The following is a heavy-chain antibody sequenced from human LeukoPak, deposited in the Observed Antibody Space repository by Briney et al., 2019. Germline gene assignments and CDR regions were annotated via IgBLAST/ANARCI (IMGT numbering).Heavy chain of an antibody. CDR2: IIPILGIA. CDR3: ARVARFQDYGDHGVFDY. J-gene: IGHJ4*02. V-gene: IGHV1-69*02. Sequence: SVKVSCKASGGTFSSYTISWVRQAPGQGLEWMGRIIPILGIANYAQKFQGRVSITADKSTSTAYMELSSLRSEDTAVYYCARVARFQDYGDHGVFDYWGQGTLVTVSS. D-gene: IGHD4-17*01. CDR1: GGTFSSYT.